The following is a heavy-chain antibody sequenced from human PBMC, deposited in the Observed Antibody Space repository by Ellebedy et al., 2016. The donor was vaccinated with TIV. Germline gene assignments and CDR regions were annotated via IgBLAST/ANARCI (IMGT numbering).Heavy chain of an antibody. CDR3: ARDREYYGDYEGY. V-gene: IGHV1-69*04. Sequence: ASVKVSCKASGGTFSSYAISWVRQAPGQGLEWMGRIIPILGIANYAQKFQGRVTITADKSTSTAYMELSSLRSEDTAVYYCARDREYYGDYEGYWGQGTLVTVSS. CDR1: GGTFSSYA. D-gene: IGHD4-17*01. CDR2: IIPILGIA. J-gene: IGHJ4*02.